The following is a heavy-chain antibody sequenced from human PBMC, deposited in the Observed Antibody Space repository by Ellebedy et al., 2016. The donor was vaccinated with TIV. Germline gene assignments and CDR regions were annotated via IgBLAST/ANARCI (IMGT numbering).Heavy chain of an antibody. D-gene: IGHD1-26*01. CDR1: GFTFNTYS. CDR2: IRTSTNSI. V-gene: IGHV3-48*02. CDR3: ARGGAGFDSMNRELSFDS. J-gene: IGHJ4*02. Sequence: GESLKISXAASGFTFNTYSMNWVRQAPGKGLEWVAFIRTSTNSISYADSVKGRFTISRDDADNSLYLQMDSLRDEDTAVYYCARGGAGFDSMNRELSFDSWGQGTLVTVSS.